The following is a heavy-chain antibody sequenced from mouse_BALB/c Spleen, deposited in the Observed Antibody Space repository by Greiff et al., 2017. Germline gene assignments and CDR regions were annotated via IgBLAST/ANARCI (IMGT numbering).Heavy chain of an antibody. D-gene: IGHD4-1*01. V-gene: IGHV1-12*01. CDR1: GYTFTSYN. J-gene: IGHJ2*01. Sequence: QVQLQQSGAELVKPGASVKMSCKASGYTFTSYNMHWVKQTPGQGLEWIGAIYPGNGDTSYNQKFKGKATLTADKSSSTAYMQLSSLTSEDSAVYYCARDWDGYFDYWGQGTTLTVSS. CDR2: IYPGNGDT. CDR3: ARDWDGYFDY.